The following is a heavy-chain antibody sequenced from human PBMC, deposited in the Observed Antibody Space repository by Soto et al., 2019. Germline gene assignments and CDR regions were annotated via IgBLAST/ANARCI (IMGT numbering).Heavy chain of an antibody. V-gene: IGHV4-61*01. CDR1: GGSVSDKTYY. D-gene: IGHD4-17*01. CDR3: ARTTAVPNTLRSRYFFDY. Sequence: SETLSLTCSVSGGSVSDKTYYWSWIRQPPGKRLEWIGYVYYSGTANYNPSLKSRVTISVDLSKNRFSLRLSSVTTADTALYYCARTTAVPNTLRSRYFFDYWGQGTLVTVSS. CDR2: VYYSGTA. J-gene: IGHJ4*02.